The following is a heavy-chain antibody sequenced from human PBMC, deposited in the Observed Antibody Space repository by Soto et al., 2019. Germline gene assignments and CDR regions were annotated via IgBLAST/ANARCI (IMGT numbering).Heavy chain of an antibody. V-gene: IGHV1-18*01. CDR3: ARVLTPYYYDSSGYYDFDY. D-gene: IGHD3-22*01. CDR1: NYTFTDYG. J-gene: IGHJ4*02. Sequence: QVQLVQSGAEAKKPGASVKVSCKAANYTFTDYGISWVRQAPGQGLEWMGWISAYTGNTNYAQKLKGRVTMTTDTSTSTAYMELRSLRSDDTAVYYCARVLTPYYYDSSGYYDFDYWGPGTLVTVSS. CDR2: ISAYTGNT.